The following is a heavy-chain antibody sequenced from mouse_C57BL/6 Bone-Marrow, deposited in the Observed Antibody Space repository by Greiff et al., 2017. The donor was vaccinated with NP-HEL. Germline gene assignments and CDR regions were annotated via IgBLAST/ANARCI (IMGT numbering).Heavy chain of an antibody. J-gene: IGHJ3*01. D-gene: IGHD3-2*02. V-gene: IGHV5-9*01. CDR3: ARSSGYERFAY. CDR1: GFTFSSYT. Sequence: EVKLMESGGGLVKPGGSLKLSCAASGFTFSSYTMSWVRQTPEKRLEWVATISGGGGNTYYPDSVKGRFTISRDNAKNTLYLQMSSLRSEDTALYYCARSSGYERFAYWGQGTLVTVSA. CDR2: ISGGGGNT.